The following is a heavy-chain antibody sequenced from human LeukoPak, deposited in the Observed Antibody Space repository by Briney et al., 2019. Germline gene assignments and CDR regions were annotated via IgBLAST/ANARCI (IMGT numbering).Heavy chain of an antibody. D-gene: IGHD3-22*01. CDR2: INSDGSNT. Sequence: GGSLKLSCAASGFTFSHSYIHWVRQAPGKGLVWVSRINSDGSNTNYADSVKGRFYADSVKGRFTISRDNAKNTLYLQMDSLRAEDTAVYYCVRAHHSSGDYWGQGTLVTVSS. CDR1: GFTFSHSY. V-gene: IGHV3-74*01. J-gene: IGHJ4*02. CDR3: VRAHHSSGDY.